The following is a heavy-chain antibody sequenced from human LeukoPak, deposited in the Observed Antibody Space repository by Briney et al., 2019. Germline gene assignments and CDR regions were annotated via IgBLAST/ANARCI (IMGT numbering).Heavy chain of an antibody. J-gene: IGHJ4*02. D-gene: IGHD3-3*01. CDR3: ARDQYDTWSRRGNFDS. CDR2: IKLDGSEK. V-gene: IGHV3-7*03. Sequence: PGGSLRLSCAGSGFTFTNTWMNWVRQAPGKGLEWVTNIKLDGSEKNYVDSVKGRFTISRDNTKNSLYLQMNSLRAEDTAVFYCARDQYDTWSRRGNFDSWGQGTLVIVSS. CDR1: GFTFTNTW.